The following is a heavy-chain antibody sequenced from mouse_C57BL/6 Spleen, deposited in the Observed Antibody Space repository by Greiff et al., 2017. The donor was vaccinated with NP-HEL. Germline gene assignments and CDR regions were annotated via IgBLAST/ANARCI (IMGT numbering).Heavy chain of an antibody. CDR1: GYAFSSSW. CDR3: ARRDYVYFDY. D-gene: IGHD2-4*01. CDR2: IYPGDGDT. Sequence: QVQLQQSGPELVKPGASVKISCKASGYAFSSSWMNWVKQRPGKGLEWIGRIYPGDGDTNYNGKFKGKATLTADKSSSTAYMQLSSLTSEDSAVYFCARRDYVYFDYWGQGTTLTVSS. J-gene: IGHJ2*01. V-gene: IGHV1-82*01.